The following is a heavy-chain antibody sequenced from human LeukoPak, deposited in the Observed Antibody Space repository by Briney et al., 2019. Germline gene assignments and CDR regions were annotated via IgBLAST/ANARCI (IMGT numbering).Heavy chain of an antibody. CDR1: GFTFGNTW. J-gene: IGHJ4*02. CDR3: TTGTISTGTWT. D-gene: IGHD6-19*01. CDR2: IKSKTYGGTT. V-gene: IGHV3-15*01. Sequence: NPGGSLRLSCAASGFTFGNTWMSWVRQAPGKGLEWVGRIKSKTYGGTTDYAAPVKGRFTISRDDSRDTLYLQMNSLKSEDTAVYYCTTGTISTGTWTWGQGTLVTVSS.